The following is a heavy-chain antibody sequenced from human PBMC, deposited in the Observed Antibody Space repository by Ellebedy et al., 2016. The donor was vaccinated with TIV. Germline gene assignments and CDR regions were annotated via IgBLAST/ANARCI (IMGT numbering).Heavy chain of an antibody. CDR1: GFNFNAAW. Sequence: GGSLRLSXAASGFNFNAAWMSWVRQAPGKGLEWVSVIYAPGTTYYAGSVKGRFTISRDNSKNTLYLEMNSLRAEDSAIYYCARVDTMGGNYYYYMDVWGKGTTVTVSS. J-gene: IGHJ6*03. CDR2: IYAPGTT. CDR3: ARVDTMGGNYYYYMDV. D-gene: IGHD3-16*01. V-gene: IGHV3-53*01.